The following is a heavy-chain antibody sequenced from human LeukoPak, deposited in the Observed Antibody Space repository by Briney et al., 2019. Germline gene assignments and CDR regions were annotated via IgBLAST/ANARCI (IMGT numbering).Heavy chain of an antibody. D-gene: IGHD5-12*01. CDR3: AGGYRHDY. Sequence: GGSLRLSCAASGFTVSSNYMSWVRQAPGKGLEWVSVIYSGGSTYYADSVKGRFTISRDNAKNSLYLQMNSLRVEDTAVYFCAGGYRHDYWGQGTLVTVSS. CDR2: IYSGGST. J-gene: IGHJ4*02. V-gene: IGHV3-53*01. CDR1: GFTVSSNY.